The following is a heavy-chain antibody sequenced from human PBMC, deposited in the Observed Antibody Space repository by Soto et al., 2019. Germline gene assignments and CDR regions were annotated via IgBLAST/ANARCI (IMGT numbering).Heavy chain of an antibody. J-gene: IGHJ5*02. V-gene: IGHV3-15*01. CDR2: LTSKRAGGTS. CDR3: TTDGGVSEYPLFWA. D-gene: IGHD2-8*02. CDR1: GVTVSNVW. Sequence: GGSLRLSCAVSGVTVSNVWMGWVRQAPGKGLEWVARLTSKRAGGTSDYAAPVKGRFSISKEESKNTLYLQMNTLTTEDTAVYHCTTDGGVSEYPLFWAWGQGTLVTVSS.